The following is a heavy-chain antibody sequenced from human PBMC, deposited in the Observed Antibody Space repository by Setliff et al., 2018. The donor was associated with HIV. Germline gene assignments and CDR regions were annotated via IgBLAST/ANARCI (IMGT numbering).Heavy chain of an antibody. CDR1: GYTFTSYY. CDR3: ARVDYYDSSGYWHFDY. Sequence: GASVKVSCKASGYTFTSYYVHWVRQAPGQGLEWMGILNPSGDGTAYAQKFQGRVTITRDTSASTAYLELSSLRSEDTAVYYCARVDYYDSSGYWHFDYWGQGTLVTVSS. CDR2: LNPSGDGT. V-gene: IGHV1-46*01. D-gene: IGHD3-22*01. J-gene: IGHJ4*02.